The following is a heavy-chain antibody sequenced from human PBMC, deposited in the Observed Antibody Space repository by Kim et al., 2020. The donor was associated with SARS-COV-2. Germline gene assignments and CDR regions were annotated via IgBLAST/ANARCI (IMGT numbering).Heavy chain of an antibody. J-gene: IGHJ4*02. D-gene: IGHD2-2*01. Sequence: GGSLRLSCAVSGFTFRNYAMHWVRQAPGKGLEWVAVIPYHGTNTYYGDAVRGRFTISRDNSKNTLYLQMNSLRAEDTAVYYCASPGDRYCSATSCSYFDYWGQRTLVTVSS. V-gene: IGHV3-30-3*01. CDR3: ASPGDRYCSATSCSYFDY. CDR2: IPYHGTNT. CDR1: GFTFRNYA.